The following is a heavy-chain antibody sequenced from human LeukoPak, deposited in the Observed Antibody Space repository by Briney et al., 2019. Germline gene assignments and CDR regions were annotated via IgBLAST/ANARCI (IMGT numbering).Heavy chain of an antibody. CDR1: GFTFSSYA. D-gene: IGHD6-6*01. CDR2: ISGSGGST. V-gene: IGHV3-23*01. Sequence: GGSLRLSCAASGFTFSSYAMNWVRQAPGKGLEWVSAISGSGGSTYYADSVKGRFTISRDNSKNTLYLQMNSLRAEDTAVYYCAKPHSSSSGVDYWGQGTLVTVSS. J-gene: IGHJ4*02. CDR3: AKPHSSSSGVDY.